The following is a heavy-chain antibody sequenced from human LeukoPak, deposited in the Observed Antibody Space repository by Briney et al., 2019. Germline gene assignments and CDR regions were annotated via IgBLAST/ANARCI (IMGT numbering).Heavy chain of an antibody. J-gene: IGHJ4*02. CDR2: ISGSGGST. Sequence: AGSLTLSCEASGFTFSTYSMTWVRQAPGKGLDWVSAISGSGGSTYYADSVKGRFTISRDNSKNTLYLQMKSVRAEDTAVYYCAKVLWFGEQDDYWGQGTLVTVSS. D-gene: IGHD3-10*01. V-gene: IGHV3-23*01. CDR1: GFTFSTYS. CDR3: AKVLWFGEQDDY.